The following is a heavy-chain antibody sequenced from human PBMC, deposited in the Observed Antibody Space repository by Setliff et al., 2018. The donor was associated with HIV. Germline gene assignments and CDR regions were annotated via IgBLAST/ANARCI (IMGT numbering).Heavy chain of an antibody. CDR2: VSHSGTI. J-gene: IGHJ4*02. V-gene: IGHV4-38-2*01. CDR1: DFSISTVHL. CDR3: ARQFQPRGYGGHFDF. D-gene: IGHD5-12*01. Sequence: ETLSLTCFVSDFSISTVHLWGWIRQTPVRGLEWIGSVSHSGTIYYNPSLKSRLTMSIDPSKKQFSLSLTSMTAADTGIYYCARQFQPRGYGGHFDFWGQGAPVTVSS.